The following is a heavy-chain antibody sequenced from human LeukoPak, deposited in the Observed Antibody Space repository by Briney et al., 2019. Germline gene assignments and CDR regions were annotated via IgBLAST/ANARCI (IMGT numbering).Heavy chain of an antibody. CDR3: AKDLGGSATTV. CDR1: GFTFEDHV. CDR2: ISWSGDRM. J-gene: IGHJ4*02. D-gene: IGHD2-2*01. V-gene: IGHV3-9*01. Sequence: GRSLRLSCAASGFTFEDHVMHWVRQAPGKGLEWVSSISWSGDRMGYADAVKGRFTISRDNAKNSLFLQMNSLRVEDTALYYCAKDLGGSATTVWGQGTLDTVSS.